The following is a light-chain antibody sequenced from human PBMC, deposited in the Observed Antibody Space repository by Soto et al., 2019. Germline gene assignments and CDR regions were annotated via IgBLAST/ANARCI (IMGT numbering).Light chain of an antibody. CDR1: QGINNY. CDR3: QHYYNFPLT. V-gene: IGKV1-33*01. CDR2: DGS. Sequence: DMQMTQSPSSLSASVGDRAPITCQRSQGINNYLNWYQQKPGQAPKLLIYDGSHLQTGVPFRFRGSGSGQYFTLTISSLQPEDFATYYCQHYYNFPLTFGGGTKVDIK. J-gene: IGKJ4*01.